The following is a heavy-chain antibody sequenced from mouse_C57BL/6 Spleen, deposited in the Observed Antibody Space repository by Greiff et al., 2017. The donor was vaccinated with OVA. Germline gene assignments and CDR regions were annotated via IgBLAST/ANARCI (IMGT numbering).Heavy chain of an antibody. J-gene: IGHJ4*01. CDR3: TRSYGSSHYAMDY. CDR1: GYTFTDYE. V-gene: IGHV1-15*01. CDR2: IDPETGGT. Sequence: LVESGAELVRPGASVTLSCKASGYTFTDYEMHWVKQTPVHGLEWIGAIDPETGGTAYNQKFKGKAILTADKSSSTAYMELRSLTSEDSAVYYCTRSYGSSHYAMDYWGQGTSVTVSS. D-gene: IGHD1-1*01.